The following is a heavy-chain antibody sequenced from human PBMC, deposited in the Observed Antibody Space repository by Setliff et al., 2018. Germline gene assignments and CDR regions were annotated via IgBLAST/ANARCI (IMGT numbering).Heavy chain of an antibody. CDR1: GYSVSSGYH. V-gene: IGHV4-38-2*01. J-gene: IGHJ6*03. CDR2: IYHSGST. CDR3: GRTMTYYYLCMDV. Sequence: NPSETLSLTCAVSGYSVSSGYHWAWIRQLPGKGLEWIGTIYHSGSTYFNPSLESRVTLSVDTSKNQFSLELSSVTTADTAVYYCGRTMTYYYLCMDVWGNGTTVTVSS.